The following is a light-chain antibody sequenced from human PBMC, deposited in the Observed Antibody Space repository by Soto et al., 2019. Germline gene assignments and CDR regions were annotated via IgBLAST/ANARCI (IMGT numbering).Light chain of an antibody. J-gene: IGLJ1*01. CDR2: EVS. V-gene: IGLV2-8*01. CDR3: SSYAGSNNFV. CDR1: SSDVGGYNY. Sequence: QAVVTQPPSASGSPGQSVTISCTGTSSDVGGYNYVSWYQQHPGKAPKLMIYEVSKRPSGVPDRFSASKSGNTASLTVSGLQAEDEADYYCSSYAGSNNFVFGTGTKLTVL.